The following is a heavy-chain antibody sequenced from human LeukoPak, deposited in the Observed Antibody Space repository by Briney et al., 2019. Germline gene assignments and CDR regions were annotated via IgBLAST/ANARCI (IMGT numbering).Heavy chain of an antibody. CDR1: GGFISSSSYY. J-gene: IGHJ6*02. Sequence: SETLSLTCTVSGGFISSSSYYWGWIRQPPGKGLEWIGSIYYSGSTYYNPSLKSRVTISVDTSKNQFSLKLSSVTAADTAVYYCVNDFWSGYGMDVWGQGTTVTVSS. V-gene: IGHV4-39*01. CDR3: VNDFWSGYGMDV. D-gene: IGHD3-3*01. CDR2: IYYSGST.